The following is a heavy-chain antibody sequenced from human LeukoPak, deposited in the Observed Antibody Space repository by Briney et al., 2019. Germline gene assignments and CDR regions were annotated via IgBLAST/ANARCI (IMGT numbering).Heavy chain of an antibody. V-gene: IGHV3-7*04. Sequence: GGSLRLSCAASGFTFSSYAMSWVRQAPGKGLEWVANINQDGSEKYYVDSVRGRFAISRDNAKNSLYLQMNSLRPEDTAMYYCTGETYYLDHWGQGALVTVSS. CDR1: GFTFSSYA. CDR3: TGETYYLDH. J-gene: IGHJ4*02. CDR2: INQDGSEK.